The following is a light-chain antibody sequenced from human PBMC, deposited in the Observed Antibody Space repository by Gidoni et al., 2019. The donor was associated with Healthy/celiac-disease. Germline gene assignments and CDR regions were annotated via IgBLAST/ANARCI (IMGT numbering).Light chain of an antibody. CDR2: AAS. Sequence: DIQMTQSPSSLSASVGDRVTITCRVSQSISSYLNWYQQKPGKAPKLLIYAASSLQSGVTSRFSGSGSGTDFTLTISSLQPEDFVTYYCQHSYSTPQTFGQGTKVEIK. J-gene: IGKJ1*01. CDR3: QHSYSTPQT. CDR1: QSISSY. V-gene: IGKV1-39*01.